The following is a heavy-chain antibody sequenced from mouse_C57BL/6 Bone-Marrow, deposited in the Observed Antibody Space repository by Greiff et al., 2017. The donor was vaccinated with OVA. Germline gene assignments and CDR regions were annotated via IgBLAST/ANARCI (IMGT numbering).Heavy chain of an antibody. CDR3: ARQAYDGSNWYFDV. CDR2: INSDGGST. V-gene: IGHV5-2*01. D-gene: IGHD2-3*01. J-gene: IGHJ1*03. Sequence: EVKLQESGGGLVQPGESLKLSCESNEYEFPSHDMSWVRKTPEKRLELVAAINSDGGSTYYPDTMERRFIISRDNTKKTLYLQMSSLRSEDTALYYCARQAYDGSNWYFDVWGTGTTVTVSS. CDR1: EYEFPSHD.